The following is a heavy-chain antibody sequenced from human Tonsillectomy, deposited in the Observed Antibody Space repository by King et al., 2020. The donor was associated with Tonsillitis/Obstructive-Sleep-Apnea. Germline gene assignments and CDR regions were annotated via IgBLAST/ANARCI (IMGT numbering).Heavy chain of an antibody. V-gene: IGHV3-15*01. D-gene: IGHD3-16*01. CDR2: IKRKTDGGTT. J-gene: IGHJ4*02. Sequence: VQLVESGGGLVKPGGSLILSCAVSGFTFTNAWMSWVRQAPGKGLEWVGRIKRKTDGGTTDYAAPVKGRFTISRDDSKNTLFLQMNSLKTEDTAVYYCATSWGDYIRDKYRLDYFDYWGQGTQVTVSS. CDR1: GFTFTNAW. CDR3: ATSWGDYIRDKYRLDYFDY.